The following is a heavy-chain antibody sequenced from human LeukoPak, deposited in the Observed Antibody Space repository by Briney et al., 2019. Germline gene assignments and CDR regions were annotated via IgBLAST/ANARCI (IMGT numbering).Heavy chain of an antibody. CDR2: MNPRSGGS. D-gene: IGHD2-2*02. J-gene: IGHJ4*02. V-gene: IGHV1-8*01. Sequence: GASVKVSCKASGYTFTNYDINWVRRATGQGLEWMAWMNPRSGGSRSAQKFQGRLTLTRDTSITTAYMELSTLRSDDTAVYFCATGLEVPADINAWGQGTQVTVSS. CDR3: ATGLEVPADINA. CDR1: GYTFTNYD.